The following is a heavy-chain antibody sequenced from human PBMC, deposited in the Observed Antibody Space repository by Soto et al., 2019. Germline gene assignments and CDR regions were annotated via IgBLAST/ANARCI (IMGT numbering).Heavy chain of an antibody. V-gene: IGHV3-30-3*01. CDR3: ARGGSYDFWSGPANSNNLYYYYGMDV. CDR1: GFTFSSYA. J-gene: IGHJ6*02. CDR2: ISYDGSNK. D-gene: IGHD3-3*01. Sequence: VGSLRLYCAASGFTFSSYAMHWVRQAPGKGLEWVAVISYDGSNKYYADSVKGRFTISRDNSKNTLYLQMNSLRAEDTAVYYCARGGSYDFWSGPANSNNLYYYYGMDVWGQGTTVTVSS.